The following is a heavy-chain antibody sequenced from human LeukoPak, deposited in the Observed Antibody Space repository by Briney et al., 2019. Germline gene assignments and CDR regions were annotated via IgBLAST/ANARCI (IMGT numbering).Heavy chain of an antibody. J-gene: IGHJ4*02. CDR1: GGSISGGGYY. Sequence: PSETLSLTCTVSGGSISGGGYYWSWIRQHPGKGLEWIGYIYYSGSTYYNPSLKSRVTISVDTSKNQFSLKLSSVTAADTAVYYCARDLLNEGNHLDYWGQGTLVTVSS. D-gene: IGHD4-23*01. V-gene: IGHV4-30-4*08. CDR3: ARDLLNEGNHLDY. CDR2: IYYSGST.